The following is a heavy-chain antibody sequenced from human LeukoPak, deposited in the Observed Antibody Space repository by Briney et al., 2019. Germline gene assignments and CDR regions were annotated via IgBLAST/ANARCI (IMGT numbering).Heavy chain of an antibody. CDR2: INSDGSST. CDR3: ARDPYCSGISCYSWYFDF. Sequence: GGSLRLSCAASGFTFSSYWMHWVRQAPGKGLVWVSRINSDGSSTSYADSVKGRFTISRDNAKNTLYLQMNSLRAEDTAVYYCARDPYCSGISCYSWYFDFWGQGTLVTVSS. V-gene: IGHV3-74*01. J-gene: IGHJ4*02. CDR1: GFTFSSYW. D-gene: IGHD2-15*01.